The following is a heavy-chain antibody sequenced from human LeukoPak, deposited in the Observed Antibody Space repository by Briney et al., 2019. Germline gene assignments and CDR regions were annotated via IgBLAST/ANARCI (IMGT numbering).Heavy chain of an antibody. CDR3: GRDDRGIGDP. Sequence: GGSLRLSCAASGFTFSNAWMSWVRQAPGKGLEWVGRIKSKTDGGTTDYAAPVKGRFTISRDNAKNSLYLQMNSLRAEDTAVYYCGRDDRGIGDPWGQGTLVTVSS. J-gene: IGHJ5*02. D-gene: IGHD6-13*01. V-gene: IGHV3-15*01. CDR2: IKSKTDGGTT. CDR1: GFTFSNAW.